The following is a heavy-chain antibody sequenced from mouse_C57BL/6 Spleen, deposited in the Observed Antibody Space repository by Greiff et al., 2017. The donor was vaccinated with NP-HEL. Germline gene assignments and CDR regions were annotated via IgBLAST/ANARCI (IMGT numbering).Heavy chain of an antibody. V-gene: IGHV10-3*01. CDR2: IRSKSSNYAT. J-gene: IGHJ4*01. CDR3: VRDRAYYSNYVGAMDY. CDR1: GFTFNTYA. Sequence: EVKLVESGGGLVQPKGSLKLSCAASGFTFNTYAMHWVRQAPGKGLEWVARIRSKSSNYATYYADSVKDRFTISRDDSQSMLYLQMNNLKTEDTAMYYCVRDRAYYSNYVGAMDYWGQGTSVTVSS. D-gene: IGHD2-5*01.